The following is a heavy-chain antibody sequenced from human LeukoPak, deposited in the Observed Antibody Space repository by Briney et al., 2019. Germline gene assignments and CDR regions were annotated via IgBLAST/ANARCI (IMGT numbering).Heavy chain of an antibody. D-gene: IGHD2/OR15-2a*01. CDR3: ARILGTTDAFDI. V-gene: IGHV3-53*01. J-gene: IGHJ3*02. CDR1: GFTINNNY. Sequence: PGGSLRLSCAASGFTINNNYMTWVRQAPGKGLEWVSVSYSGGSSYYADSVKGRFTMSRDSSKNTVNLQMNILTVEDTAVYYCARILGTTDAFDIWGQGTMATVSS. CDR2: SYSGGSS.